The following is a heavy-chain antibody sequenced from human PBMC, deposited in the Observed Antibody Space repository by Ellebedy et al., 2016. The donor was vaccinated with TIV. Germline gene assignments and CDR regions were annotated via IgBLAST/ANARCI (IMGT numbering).Heavy chain of an antibody. CDR3: VRIMKYQLLGYLGYYYGMEV. V-gene: IGHV3-53*01. D-gene: IGHD2-2*01. CDR2: LYSAGST. Sequence: PGGSLRLSCAASAFTVSSHYMSWVRHAPGKGLEWVSVLYSAGSTYYADSVKGRFTISRDNSKNTLYLQMNSLRAEDTAVYYGVRIMKYQLLGYLGYYYGMEVWGQGTTVTVSS. J-gene: IGHJ6*02. CDR1: AFTVSSHY.